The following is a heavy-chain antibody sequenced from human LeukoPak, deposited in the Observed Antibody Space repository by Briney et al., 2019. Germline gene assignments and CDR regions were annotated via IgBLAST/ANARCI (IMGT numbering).Heavy chain of an antibody. D-gene: IGHD3-22*01. Sequence: ASVKVSCKASGYTFTSYGISWVRQAPGQGLEWMGWISAYNGNTNYAQKLQGRVTMTTDTSTSTAYMELSSLRSEDTAVYYCARGIDYYDSSGYYERDDWGQGTLVTVSS. J-gene: IGHJ4*02. CDR1: GYTFTSYG. CDR3: ARGIDYYDSSGYYERDD. V-gene: IGHV1-18*01. CDR2: ISAYNGNT.